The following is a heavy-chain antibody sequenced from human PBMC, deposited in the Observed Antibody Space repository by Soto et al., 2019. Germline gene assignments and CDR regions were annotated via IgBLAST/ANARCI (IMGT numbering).Heavy chain of an antibody. J-gene: IGHJ2*01. CDR3: ARGDSSGDWYFDL. Sequence: QVQLVQSGAEVKKPGASVKVSCKASGYTFTSYGISWVRQAPGQGLEWMGWISDYNGNTNNAQKLQGKVTMTTDTPTQTAYIELRSLKSDDTAVYYVARGDSSGDWYFDLWGRGTLVTVSS. D-gene: IGHD3-22*01. CDR2: ISDYNGNT. CDR1: GYTFTSYG. V-gene: IGHV1-18*01.